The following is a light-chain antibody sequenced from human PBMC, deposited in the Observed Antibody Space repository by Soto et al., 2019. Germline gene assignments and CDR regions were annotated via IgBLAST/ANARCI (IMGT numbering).Light chain of an antibody. CDR2: DAF. V-gene: IGKV3-20*01. CDR1: RSLDSGQ. J-gene: IGKJ5*01. CDR3: QQYGGSPRT. Sequence: ETILTQSPGTLSLSPGESATLSCRASRSLDSGQLAWYQQKVGRAPRLLIHDAFIRATGIPDRFSGSGSGTDFTLTIARLEPEDFAVYYCQQYGGSPRTFGQGTRLEI.